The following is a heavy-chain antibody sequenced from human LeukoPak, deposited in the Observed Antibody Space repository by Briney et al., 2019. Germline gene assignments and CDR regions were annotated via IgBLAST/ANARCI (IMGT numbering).Heavy chain of an antibody. D-gene: IGHD3-22*01. CDR3: TREPGYYDSSGYYHFDY. V-gene: IGHV3-49*04. Sequence: GGSLRLSCTASGFTFGDYAMSWVRQAPGKGLEWVGLIRSKAYGGTTEYAAAVKGRFTISRDDSKSIAYLQMNSLKTEDTAVYYCTREPGYYDSSGYYHFDYWGQGTLVTVSS. CDR2: IRSKAYGGTT. J-gene: IGHJ4*02. CDR1: GFTFGDYA.